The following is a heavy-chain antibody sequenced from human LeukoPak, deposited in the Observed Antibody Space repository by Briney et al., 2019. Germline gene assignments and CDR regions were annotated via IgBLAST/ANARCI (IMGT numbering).Heavy chain of an antibody. V-gene: IGHV3-23*01. J-gene: IGHJ4*02. Sequence: PGGSLRLSCAASGFTFRSFSMSWVRQAPGKGLEWVSSVSGHGDTTHYADSVKGRFTISRDNSKNTLFLQMNSLRAEDTAVYYCARGIAAAGTDYWGQGTLVTVSS. D-gene: IGHD6-13*01. CDR2: VSGHGDTT. CDR3: ARGIAAAGTDY. CDR1: GFTFRSFS.